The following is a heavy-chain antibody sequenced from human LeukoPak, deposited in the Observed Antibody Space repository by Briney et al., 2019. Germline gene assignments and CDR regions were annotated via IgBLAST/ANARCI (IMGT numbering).Heavy chain of an antibody. CDR1: GFTFSSYA. Sequence: GGSLRLSCAASGFTFSSYAMSWVRQAPGKGLEWVSAISGSGGSTYYADSVKGRFTISRDNSKNTLYLQMYSLRAEDTAVYYCANGDYYDSSGYLNFDYWGQGTLVTVSS. D-gene: IGHD3-22*01. CDR2: ISGSGGST. CDR3: ANGDYYDSSGYLNFDY. V-gene: IGHV3-23*01. J-gene: IGHJ4*02.